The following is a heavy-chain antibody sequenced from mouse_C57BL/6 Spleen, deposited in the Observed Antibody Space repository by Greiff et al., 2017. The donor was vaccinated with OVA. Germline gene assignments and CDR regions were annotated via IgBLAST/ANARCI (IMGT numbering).Heavy chain of an antibody. CDR3: ARDSLGPGDYFDY. V-gene: IGHV5-4*01. J-gene: IGHJ2*01. Sequence: EVKLEESGGGLVKPGGSLKLSCAASGFTFSSYAMSWVRQTPEKRLEWVATISDGGSYTYYPDNVKGRFTISRDNAKNNLYLQMSHLKSEDTAMYYCARDSLGPGDYFDYWGQGTTLTVSS. CDR1: GFTFSSYA. CDR2: ISDGGSYT. D-gene: IGHD6-2*01.